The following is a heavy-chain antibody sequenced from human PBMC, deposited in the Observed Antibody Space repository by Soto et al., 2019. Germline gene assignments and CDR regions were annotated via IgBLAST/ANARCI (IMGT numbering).Heavy chain of an antibody. CDR3: AKDRYGSSWYFDY. J-gene: IGHJ4*02. D-gene: IGHD6-13*01. V-gene: IGHV3-23*01. CDR1: GFTFSSNP. CDR2: ISGSGGST. Sequence: PGGSLRLSCAASGFTFSSNPMSWVRQAPGKGLEWVSVISGSGGSTYYADSVKGRFTISRDNSKNTLYLQMNSLRAEDTAIYYCAKDRYGSSWYFDYWGQGTPVTVSS.